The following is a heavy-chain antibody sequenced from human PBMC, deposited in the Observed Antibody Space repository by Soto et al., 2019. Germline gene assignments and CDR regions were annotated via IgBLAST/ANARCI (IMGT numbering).Heavy chain of an antibody. D-gene: IGHD5-12*01. Sequence: PSETLSLTCTVSGDSITSNFWNWIRQPAGEGLEWIGRIYPGGSTNYNPSLKSRVTMSADTSKNQFSLKLTSATAADTAVYFCAREYSYHFDPWGQGTLVTVSS. V-gene: IGHV4-4*07. CDR2: IYPGGST. CDR3: AREYSYHFDP. J-gene: IGHJ5*02. CDR1: GDSITSNF.